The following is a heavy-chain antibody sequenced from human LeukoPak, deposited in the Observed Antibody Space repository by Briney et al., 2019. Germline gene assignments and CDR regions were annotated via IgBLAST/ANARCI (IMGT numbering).Heavy chain of an antibody. CDR3: ARDLYYDILIENNWFDP. D-gene: IGHD3-9*01. J-gene: IGHJ5*02. CDR1: GYTFTSYG. Sequence: GASVKVSCKASGYTFTSYGISWVRQAPGQGLEWMGWIGAYNGNTNYAQKLQGRVTMTTDTSTSTAYMELRSLRSDDTAVYYCARDLYYDILIENNWFDPWGQGTLVTVSS. V-gene: IGHV1-18*01. CDR2: IGAYNGNT.